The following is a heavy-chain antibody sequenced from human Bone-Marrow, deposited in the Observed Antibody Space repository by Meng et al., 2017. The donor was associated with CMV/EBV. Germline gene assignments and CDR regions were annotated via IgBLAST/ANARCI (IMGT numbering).Heavy chain of an antibody. D-gene: IGHD2-21*01. CDR1: GFSFSDLY. CDR3: ARDIADRRDASDF. CDR2: SRSKAKSFST. J-gene: IGHJ3*01. V-gene: IGHV3-72*01. Sequence: GESLKISCAVTGFSFSDLYMDWVRQAPGKGLEWVGRSRSKAKSFSTDYAASVKGRFTISRDDAKSLLYLQMNSLKTEDTAVYYCARDIADRRDASDFWGPGTMVTGSS.